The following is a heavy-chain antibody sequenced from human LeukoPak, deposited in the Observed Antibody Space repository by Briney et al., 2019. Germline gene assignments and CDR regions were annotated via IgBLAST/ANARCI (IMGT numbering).Heavy chain of an antibody. J-gene: IGHJ2*01. V-gene: IGHV3-21*01. CDR3: ARGVPGGWYFDL. CDR2: ISSSSSYI. CDR1: GFTFSSYS. D-gene: IGHD3-16*01. Sequence: GGSLRLSCAASGFTFSSYSMNWVRQAPGKGLEWVSSISSSSSYIYYADSVKGRFTISRDNAKNSLYLQIYSLKAEDTAVYYCARGVPGGWYFDLWGRATLVTVSS.